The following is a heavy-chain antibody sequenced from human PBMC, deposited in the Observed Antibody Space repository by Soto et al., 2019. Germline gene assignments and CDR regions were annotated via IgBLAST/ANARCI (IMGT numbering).Heavy chain of an antibody. V-gene: IGHV1-8*01. J-gene: IGHJ6*03. CDR3: ASPRYYDFWSGYYSYYYYYMDV. CDR1: GYTFTSYD. D-gene: IGHD3-3*01. Sequence: ASVKVSFKASGYTFTSYDINWVRQATGQGLEWMGWMNPNSGNTGYAQKFQGRVTMTRNTSISTAYMELSSLRSEDTAVYYCASPRYYDFWSGYYSYYYYYMDVWGKGTTVTVSS. CDR2: MNPNSGNT.